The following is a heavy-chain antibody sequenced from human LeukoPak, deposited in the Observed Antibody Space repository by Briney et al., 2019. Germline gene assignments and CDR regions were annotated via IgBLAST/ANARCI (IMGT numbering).Heavy chain of an antibody. V-gene: IGHV4-39*02. D-gene: IGHD6-6*01. J-gene: IGHJ4*02. CDR2: IYYSGST. CDR1: GGSISSSSYY. CDR3: ARDAGSSATGFDY. Sequence: SETLSLTCTVSGGSISSSSYYWGWIRQPPGKGLEWIGSIYYSGSTYYNPSLKSRVTISVDTSKNQFSLKLSSVTAADTAVYYCARDAGSSATGFDYWGQGTLVTVSS.